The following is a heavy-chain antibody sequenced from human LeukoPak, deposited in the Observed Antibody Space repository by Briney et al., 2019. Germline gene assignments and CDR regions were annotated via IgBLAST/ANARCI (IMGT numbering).Heavy chain of an antibody. V-gene: IGHV4-59*01. J-gene: IGHJ4*02. Sequence: PSETLSLTCTVSGGSISTYYWSWVRQPPGKGLEWIGYIYYSGGTNYNPSLKSRVTISVDTSKNQFSLKLSSVTAAGTAVYYCARGGWYSSSWSFDYWGQGTLVTVSS. D-gene: IGHD6-13*01. CDR3: ARGGWYSSSWSFDY. CDR2: IYYSGGT. CDR1: GGSISTYY.